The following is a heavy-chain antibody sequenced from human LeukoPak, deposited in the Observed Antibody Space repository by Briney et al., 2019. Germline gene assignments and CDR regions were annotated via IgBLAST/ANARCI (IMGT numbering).Heavy chain of an antibody. J-gene: IGHJ4*02. CDR2: IFGSGGSP. V-gene: IGHV3-23*01. CDR1: GFTFGSFA. Sequence: PGGSLRLSCEASGFTFGSFAMYWVRQAPGKGLEWIAGIFGSGGSPHYADSVKGRFTISRDNFKSTVYLQINSLRAEDTAVYYCARGPLEPYYYDSSGYSAPYHWGQGTLVTVSS. D-gene: IGHD3-22*01. CDR3: ARGPLEPYYYDSSGYSAPYH.